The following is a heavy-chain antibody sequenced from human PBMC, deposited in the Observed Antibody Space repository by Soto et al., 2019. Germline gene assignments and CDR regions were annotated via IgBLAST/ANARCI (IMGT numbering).Heavy chain of an antibody. CDR3: VRAPGTAMVLLYFDY. J-gene: IGHJ4*02. CDR2: ITPVFGTV. D-gene: IGHD5-18*01. V-gene: IGHV1-69*01. CDR1: GGTFTSSA. Sequence: QEQLVQSGAEVKKPGSSVKVSCKASGGTFTSSAIGWVRKAPGQGLEWVGGITPVFGTVNYAQHFQGRVTITADEATRTAYMELSSLTSEDTAIYYCVRAPGTAMVLLYFDYWAQGTLVTVSS.